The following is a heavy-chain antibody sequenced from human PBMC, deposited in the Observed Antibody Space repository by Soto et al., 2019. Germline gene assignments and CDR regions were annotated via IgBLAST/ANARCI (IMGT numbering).Heavy chain of an antibody. V-gene: IGHV1-18*01. Sequence: ASVKVSCKASGYTFTSYGISWVRQAPGQGLEGMGWISAYNGKTKYAQKLKGKVTITTETSTSTTKMKLRSLRTDDTAAYYCARGLAARPDYWGQGTLVTVSS. CDR2: ISAYNGKT. CDR1: GYTFTSYG. CDR3: ARGLAARPDY. D-gene: IGHD6-6*01. J-gene: IGHJ4*02.